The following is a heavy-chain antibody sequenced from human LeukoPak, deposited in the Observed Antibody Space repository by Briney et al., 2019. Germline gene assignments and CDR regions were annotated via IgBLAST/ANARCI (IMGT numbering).Heavy chain of an antibody. CDR3: ARDWCDY. Sequence: GGSLRLSCEGSAFIFSGHWMNWVRQTPGKGLEWVSSISSSSSYIYYADSVKGRFTISRDNAKNSLYLQMNSLRAEDTAVYYCARDWCDYWGQGTLVTVSS. CDR1: AFIFSGHW. CDR2: ISSSSSYI. J-gene: IGHJ4*02. D-gene: IGHD4/OR15-4a*01. V-gene: IGHV3-21*01.